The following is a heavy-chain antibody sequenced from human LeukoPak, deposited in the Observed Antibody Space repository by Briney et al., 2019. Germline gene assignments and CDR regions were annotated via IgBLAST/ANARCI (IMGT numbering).Heavy chain of an antibody. CDR3: ARDLSATIRAYDY. CDR1: GFILSDYN. V-gene: IGHV3-21*01. J-gene: IGHJ4*02. CDR2: IAISDSYI. Sequence: GGSLRLSCAASGFILSDYNMNWVRQAPGKGLEWVSFIAISDSYITYADSVKGRFTISRDNAKNSLYLQMNSLRAEDTAVYYCARDLSATIRAYDYWGQGTLVTVSS. D-gene: IGHD1-26*01.